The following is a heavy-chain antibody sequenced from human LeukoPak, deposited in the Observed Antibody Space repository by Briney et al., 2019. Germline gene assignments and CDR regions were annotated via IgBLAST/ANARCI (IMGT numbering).Heavy chain of an antibody. CDR3: ARRRYDILTGYYDY. V-gene: IGHV1-69*06. J-gene: IGHJ4*02. CDR2: IIPIFGTA. Sequence: SVKVSCKASGGTFSSYAISWVRQAAGQGLEWMGGIIPIFGTANYAQKFQGRVTITADKSTSTAYMELSSLRSEDTAVYYCARRRYDILTGYYDYWGQGTLVTVSS. CDR1: GGTFSSYA. D-gene: IGHD3-9*01.